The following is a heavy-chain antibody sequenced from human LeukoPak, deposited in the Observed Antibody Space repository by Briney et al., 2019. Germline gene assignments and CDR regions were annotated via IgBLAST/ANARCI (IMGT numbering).Heavy chain of an antibody. V-gene: IGHV3-43*02. D-gene: IGHD3-22*01. J-gene: IGHJ2*01. Sequence: GGSLRLSCAASGFTFDDYAMHWVRQAPGKGLEWVSLISGDGGSTYYADSVKGRFTISRDNSKNSLYLQMNSLRTEDTALYYCASTNSGYYHDWYFDLWGRGTLVTVYS. CDR2: ISGDGGST. CDR3: ASTNSGYYHDWYFDL. CDR1: GFTFDDYA.